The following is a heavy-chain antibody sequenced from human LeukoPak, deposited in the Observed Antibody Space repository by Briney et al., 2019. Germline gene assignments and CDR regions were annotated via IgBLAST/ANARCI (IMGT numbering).Heavy chain of an antibody. Sequence: GGSLRLSCAASGFTFSSYGMHWVRQAPGKGLEWVAFIRYDGSNKYYADSVKGRFTISRDNSKSTLYLQMNSLRAEDTAVYYCRLLWFGELSGIDYWGQGTLVTVSS. D-gene: IGHD3-10*01. J-gene: IGHJ4*02. V-gene: IGHV3-30*02. CDR1: GFTFSSYG. CDR3: RLLWFGELSGIDY. CDR2: IRYDGSNK.